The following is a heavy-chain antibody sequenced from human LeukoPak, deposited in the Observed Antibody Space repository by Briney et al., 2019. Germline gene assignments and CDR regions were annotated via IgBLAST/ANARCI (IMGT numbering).Heavy chain of an antibody. Sequence: GGSLRLSCAASGFTFSSYEMNWVRQAPGKGLEWVSAISESGEKTYYADSVEGRFTISRDNSRNTLSLQMTSLRVEDTAVYYCSNSPPTYGDLDYWGQGTLVTVSS. CDR3: SNSPPTYGDLDY. CDR2: ISESGEKT. J-gene: IGHJ4*02. D-gene: IGHD2/OR15-2a*01. V-gene: IGHV3-23*01. CDR1: GFTFSSYE.